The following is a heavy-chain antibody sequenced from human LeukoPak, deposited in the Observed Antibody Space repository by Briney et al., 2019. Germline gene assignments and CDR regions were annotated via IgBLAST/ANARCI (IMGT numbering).Heavy chain of an antibody. D-gene: IGHD6-13*01. CDR1: GGSFSGYY. J-gene: IGHJ4*02. V-gene: IGHV4-59*01. CDR2: IYYSGST. CDR3: ARADSSSWYEWNY. Sequence: SETLSLTCAVYGGSFSGYYWSWIRQPPGKGLEWIGYIYYSGSTNYNPSLKSRVTISVDTSKKQFSLKLSSVTAADTAVYYCARADSSSWYEWNYWGQGTLVTVSS.